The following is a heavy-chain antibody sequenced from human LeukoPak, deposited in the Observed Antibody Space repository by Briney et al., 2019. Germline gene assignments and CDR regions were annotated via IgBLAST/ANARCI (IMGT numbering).Heavy chain of an antibody. Sequence: GESLKISCKGSGHSFTSYWIGWVRQMPGKGLEWMGIIYPGDSDTRYSPSFQGQVTISADKSISTAYLQWSSLKASDTAMYYCARMFAQAGAHNVVVPAAITWGQETLVTVSS. CDR1: GHSFTSYW. D-gene: IGHD2-2*02. J-gene: IGHJ5*02. V-gene: IGHV5-51*01. CDR2: IYPGDSDT. CDR3: ARMFAQAGAHNVVVPAAIT.